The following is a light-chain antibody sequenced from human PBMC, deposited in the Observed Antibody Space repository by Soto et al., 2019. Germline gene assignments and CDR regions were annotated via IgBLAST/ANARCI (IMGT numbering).Light chain of an antibody. Sequence: QSALTQPASVSGSPGQSITISCTGTSSDVGGSNYVSWYQQHPGKAPKLMIYDVHNRPSGISNRFSGSKSGNTASLTISGLQTEDEAYYYCSSYRSGSTLVFGGGTKLTVL. CDR3: SSYRSGSTLV. CDR2: DVH. V-gene: IGLV2-14*03. J-gene: IGLJ3*02. CDR1: SSDVGGSNY.